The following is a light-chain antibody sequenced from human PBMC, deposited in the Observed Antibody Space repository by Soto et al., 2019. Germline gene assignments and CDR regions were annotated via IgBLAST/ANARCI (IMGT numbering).Light chain of an antibody. CDR3: AAWDGDLNAVV. Sequence: QLVLTQPPSASETPGQRVIISCSGGSSNIGSNTVNWYQQVPGTAPKLLISNNNQRPSGVPDRFSGSKSGTSASLAISGLQSEDEADYYCAAWDGDLNAVVFGGGTKVTVL. CDR2: NNN. V-gene: IGLV1-44*01. J-gene: IGLJ2*01. CDR1: SSNIGSNT.